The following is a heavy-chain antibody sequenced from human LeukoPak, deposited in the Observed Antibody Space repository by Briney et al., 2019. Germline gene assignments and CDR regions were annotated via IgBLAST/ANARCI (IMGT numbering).Heavy chain of an antibody. CDR3: ARDRDVYSSSSLDY. D-gene: IGHD6-6*01. CDR2: ISSSSSYI. Sequence: KAGGSLRLSCAASGFTFSSYSMNWVRQAPGKGLEWVSSISSSSSYIYYADSVKVRFTISRDNAKNSLYLQMNSLRAEDTAVYYCARDRDVYSSSSLDYWGQGTLVTVSS. J-gene: IGHJ4*02. V-gene: IGHV3-21*01. CDR1: GFTFSSYS.